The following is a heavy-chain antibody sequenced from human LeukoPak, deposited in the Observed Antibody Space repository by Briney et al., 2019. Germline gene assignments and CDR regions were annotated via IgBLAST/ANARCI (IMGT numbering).Heavy chain of an antibody. D-gene: IGHD3-10*01. CDR1: GFSFSYYG. V-gene: IGHV3-30*02. CDR2: IRYDGSNK. CDR3: AKVGKSVLLWFGELDY. Sequence: GGSLRLSCAASGFSFSYYGMHWVRQVPGKGLEWVAFIRYDGSNKYYEDSVMGRFTISRDNSKNTLYLQTNSLRAEDTAVYYCAKVGKSVLLWFGELDYWGQGTLVTVSS. J-gene: IGHJ4*02.